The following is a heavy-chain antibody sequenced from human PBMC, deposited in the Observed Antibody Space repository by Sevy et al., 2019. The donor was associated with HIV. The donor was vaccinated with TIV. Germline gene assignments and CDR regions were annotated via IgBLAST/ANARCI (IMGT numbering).Heavy chain of an antibody. CDR2: MNTDGSST. CDR3: ATPRFDF. J-gene: IGHJ4*02. V-gene: IGHV3-74*01. CDR1: GFDFSSHW. Sequence: GGSLRLSCEASGFDFSSHWMQWVRQAPGKGLVGVSRMNTDGSSTNYADSVKGRFTISRENAKNTLYLEMNNLRDEDTALYYCATPRFDFWGPGTLVTVSS.